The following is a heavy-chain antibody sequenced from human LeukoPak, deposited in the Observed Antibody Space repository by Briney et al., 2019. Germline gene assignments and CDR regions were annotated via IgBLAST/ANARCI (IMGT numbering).Heavy chain of an antibody. Sequence: PSETLSLTCTVSGASISGHYWSWIRQSPGKGLEWIGNTHYNGGTNYSPSLKSRLTMSVDTSKNQFSLKLSSVTAADTAVYYCARGGYSGYVWDVWGKGTTVTVSS. CDR1: GASISGHY. CDR2: THYNGGT. D-gene: IGHD5-12*01. J-gene: IGHJ6*04. V-gene: IGHV4-59*11. CDR3: ARGGYSGYVWDV.